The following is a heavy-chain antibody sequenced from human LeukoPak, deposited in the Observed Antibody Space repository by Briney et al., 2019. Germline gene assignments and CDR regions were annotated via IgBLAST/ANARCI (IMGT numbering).Heavy chain of an antibody. CDR3: ARVQYCSGGSCYPNYYYYTDV. J-gene: IGHJ6*03. D-gene: IGHD2-15*01. Sequence: SETLSLTCTVSGGSISSYCRSWIRQPPGKGLEWVGDIYYSGSTNYNPSLKSRVTRSVDTSKNQFSLKLSSVTAADTAVYYCARVQYCSGGSCYPNYYYYTDVWGKGTTVTVSS. CDR1: GGSISSYC. CDR2: IYYSGST. V-gene: IGHV4-59*01.